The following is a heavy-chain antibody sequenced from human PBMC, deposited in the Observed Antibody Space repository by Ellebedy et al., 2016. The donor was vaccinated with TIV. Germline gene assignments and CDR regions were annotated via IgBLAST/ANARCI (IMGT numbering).Heavy chain of an antibody. Sequence: AASVKVSCKASGYTFISYHMNWVRQAPGQGLEWMGEISPSLGTTTYAQKFQGRLTVTRDTSTNTVYMELSSLRSDDTAVYYCARDLTYYFDYWGQGTLVTVSS. V-gene: IGHV1-46*01. J-gene: IGHJ4*02. D-gene: IGHD3-9*01. CDR1: GYTFISYH. CDR2: ISPSLGTT. CDR3: ARDLTYYFDY.